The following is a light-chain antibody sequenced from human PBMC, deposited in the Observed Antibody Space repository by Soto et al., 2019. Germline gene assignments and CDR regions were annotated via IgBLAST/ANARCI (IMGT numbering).Light chain of an antibody. J-gene: IGLJ1*01. CDR1: SSNIGSNS. Sequence: QSALTQPPSASGTPGQRVTISCSGSSSNIGSNSLNWYQQLPGTAPKLLIYSVNQRPSGVPDRFSGSKSGTSGSLAISGLQSEDEADYYCAAWDDSLHGYVFGTGTKVTVI. V-gene: IGLV1-44*01. CDR3: AAWDDSLHGYV. CDR2: SVN.